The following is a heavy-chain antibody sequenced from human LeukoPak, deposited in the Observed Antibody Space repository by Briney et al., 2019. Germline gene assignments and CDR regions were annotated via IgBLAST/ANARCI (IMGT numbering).Heavy chain of an antibody. V-gene: IGHV1-2*02. CDR1: GYTFTGHY. Sequence: GASVKVSCKASGYTFTGHYMHWVRQAPGQGLEWMGWINPNSGGTNYAQEFQGRVTMTRDTSISTAYMELSRLRSDDTAVYYCARGYGDYEEDYWGQGTLVTVSS. J-gene: IGHJ4*02. CDR2: INPNSGGT. D-gene: IGHD4-17*01. CDR3: ARGYGDYEEDY.